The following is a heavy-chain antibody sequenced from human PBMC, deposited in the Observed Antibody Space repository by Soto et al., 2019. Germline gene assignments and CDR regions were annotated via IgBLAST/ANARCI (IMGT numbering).Heavy chain of an antibody. V-gene: IGHV1-69*01. Sequence: QVPLVQSGAEVKKPGSSVTVSCKASGGTFSSYAIHWVRQAPGQGLEWMGGIIPMYGPAKYAQRFQGRVTITSVESAITVYMELTRLASQDTTVYYCARVNSMVRGVRDTGVGPWGNGTLVTVSS. J-gene: IGHJ5*02. CDR2: IIPMYGPA. D-gene: IGHD3-10*01. CDR1: GGTFSSYA. CDR3: ARVNSMVRGVRDTGVGP.